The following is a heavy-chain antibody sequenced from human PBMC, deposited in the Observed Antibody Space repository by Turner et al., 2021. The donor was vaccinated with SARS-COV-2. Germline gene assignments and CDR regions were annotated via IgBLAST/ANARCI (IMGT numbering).Heavy chain of an antibody. Sequence: EVQLVESGGGLVQPGGSLRLSCAASGFTFSSYEMNWVRQAPGKGLEWVSYISRSGSSIYYADSVKGRFTISRDNAKNSLYLQMNSLRAEDTAVYYCVKDISEYGYGFDGLAVWGQGTTVTVSS. CDR2: ISRSGSSI. CDR3: VKDISEYGYGFDGLAV. D-gene: IGHD5-18*01. V-gene: IGHV3-48*03. CDR1: GFTFSSYE. J-gene: IGHJ6*02.